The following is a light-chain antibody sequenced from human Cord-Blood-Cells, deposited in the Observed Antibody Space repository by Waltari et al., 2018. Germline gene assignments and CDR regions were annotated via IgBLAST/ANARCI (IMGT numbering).Light chain of an antibody. CDR1: SSDVGGYNY. CDR2: DVS. CDR3: SSYTSSSAYV. Sequence: QSALTQPASVSGSPGQSITIPCTGTSSDVGGYNYVSWYQQHTGKAPKLMIYDVSNPPSGVSNRFSGSKYGNTASLTISGLQAEDEDDYYCSSYTSSSAYVFGTGTKFTVL. V-gene: IGLV2-14*03. J-gene: IGLJ1*01.